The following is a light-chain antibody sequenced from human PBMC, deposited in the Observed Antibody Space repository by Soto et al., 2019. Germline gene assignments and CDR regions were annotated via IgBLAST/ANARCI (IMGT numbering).Light chain of an antibody. CDR1: TSDVGSYNL. CDR2: EVT. V-gene: IGLV2-23*02. CDR3: CSYAGSSTII. Sequence: QSVLTQPASVSGSPGQSITISCTGTTSDVGSYNLVSWYQQHPGKAPKLMIYEVTNRPSGISNRFSGSKSGNTASLTISGLQAEDEADYYCCSYAGSSTIIFGGGTKLTL. J-gene: IGLJ2*01.